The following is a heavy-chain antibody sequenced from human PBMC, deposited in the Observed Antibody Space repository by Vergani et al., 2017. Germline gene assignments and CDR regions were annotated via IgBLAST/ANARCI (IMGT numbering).Heavy chain of an antibody. CDR1: GYTFTSYY. CDR3: ARKPNRVYGDPRSFIRSGAFDI. CDR2: INPSGGST. D-gene: IGHD4-17*01. V-gene: IGHV1-46*01. Sequence: QVQLVQSGAEVKKPGASVKVSCKASGYTFTSYYMHWVRQAPGQGLEWMGIINPSGGSTSYAQKFQGRVTMTRDTSTSTVYMELSSVTAADTAVYYCARKPNRVYGDPRSFIRSGAFDIWGQGTMVTVSS. J-gene: IGHJ3*02.